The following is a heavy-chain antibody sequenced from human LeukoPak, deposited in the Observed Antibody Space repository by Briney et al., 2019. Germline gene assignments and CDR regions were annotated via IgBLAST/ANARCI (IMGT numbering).Heavy chain of an antibody. CDR1: GGSISSGDYY. J-gene: IGHJ4*02. D-gene: IGHD2-15*01. Sequence: SETLSLTCTVSGGSISSGDYYWSWIRQPPGKGLEWIGYIYYSGSTYYNPSLESRVTISVDTSKNQFSLKLSSVTAADTAVYYCARVQRYCSGGSCYGGGYFDYWGQGTLVTVSS. CDR2: IYYSGST. V-gene: IGHV4-30-4*01. CDR3: ARVQRYCSGGSCYGGGYFDY.